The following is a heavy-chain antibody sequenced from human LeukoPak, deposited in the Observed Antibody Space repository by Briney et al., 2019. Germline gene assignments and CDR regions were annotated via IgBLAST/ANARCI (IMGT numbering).Heavy chain of an antibody. CDR2: THSGGNT. CDR3: ARDRPFGGVIDGMDV. Sequence: GGSLRLSCAASGLSVSSSYMSWVRQAPGQGLEWVSVTHSGGNTYYGDSVKGRFFISRDSSEDTLYLQMNSLTAEDTAVYYCARDRPFGGVIDGMDVWGQGTTVTVSS. D-gene: IGHD3-16*02. J-gene: IGHJ6*02. CDR1: GLSVSSSY. V-gene: IGHV3-53*01.